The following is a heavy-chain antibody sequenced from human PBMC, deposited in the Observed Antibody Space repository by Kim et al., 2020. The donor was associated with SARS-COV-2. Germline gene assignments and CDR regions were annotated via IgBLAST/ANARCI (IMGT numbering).Heavy chain of an antibody. J-gene: IGHJ6*02. CDR2: IYYSGST. D-gene: IGHD6-19*01. CDR1: GGSISSGGYY. Sequence: SETLSLTCTVSGGSISSGGYYWSWIRQHPGKGLEWIGYIYYSGSTYYNPSLKSRATIPVDTSKNQFSLKLSSVTAADTAVYYWAGVSVPRAPKDEHECYDYGMDVWGQGTTVTVSS. CDR3: AGVSVPRAPKDEHECYDYGMDV. V-gene: IGHV4-31*03.